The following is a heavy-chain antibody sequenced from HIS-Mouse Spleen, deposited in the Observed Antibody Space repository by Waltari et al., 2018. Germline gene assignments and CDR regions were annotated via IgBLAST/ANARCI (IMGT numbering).Heavy chain of an antibody. CDR3: AREIPYSSSWYDWYFDL. CDR1: GCPISSSRYS. D-gene: IGHD6-13*01. Sequence: QLQLQESGPGLVKPSETLSLTCTVSGCPISSSRYSWGWIRQPPGKGLGWIGSIYYSGSTYYNPSLKSRVTISVDTSKNQFSLKLSSVTAADTAVYYCAREIPYSSSWYDWYFDLWGRGTLVTVSS. J-gene: IGHJ2*01. V-gene: IGHV4-39*07. CDR2: IYYSGST.